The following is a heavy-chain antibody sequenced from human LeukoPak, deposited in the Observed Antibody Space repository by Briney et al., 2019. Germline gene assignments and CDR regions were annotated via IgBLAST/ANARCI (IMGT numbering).Heavy chain of an antibody. D-gene: IGHD6-13*01. J-gene: IGHJ6*02. CDR2: IKHDGTQN. Sequence: GSLRLSCVASGFTFSSYWMSWVRQAPGKGLEWVANIKHDGTQNYYVDSVKGRFTISRDNAKNSLYLQMNSLRAEETAVYYCARLRPYSSDWYAYYGMDVWGQGTTVTVSS. CDR1: GFTFSSYW. V-gene: IGHV3-7*04. CDR3: ARLRPYSSDWYAYYGMDV.